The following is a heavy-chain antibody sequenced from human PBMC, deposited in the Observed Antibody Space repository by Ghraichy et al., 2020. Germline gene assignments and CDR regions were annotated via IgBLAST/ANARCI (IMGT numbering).Heavy chain of an antibody. Sequence: ASVKVSCKASGYTFTSHGINWVRQAPGQGPEWMGWIRGDTGKTFYVQKFQDRVTMTTDTSTSTAYMELRSLRSDDTAVYYCARDRRVMGIAVRPGWFDPWGQGTLVTVSS. CDR3: ARDRRVMGIAVRPGWFDP. CDR2: IRGDTGKT. V-gene: IGHV1-18*04. CDR1: GYTFTSHG. J-gene: IGHJ5*02. D-gene: IGHD6-6*01.